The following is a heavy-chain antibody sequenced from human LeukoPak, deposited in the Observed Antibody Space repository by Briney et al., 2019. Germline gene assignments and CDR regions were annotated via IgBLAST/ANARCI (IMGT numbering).Heavy chain of an antibody. Sequence: SETLSLTCTVSGGSISSSSYYWGWIRQPPGKGLEWIGEINQSGHTNCDPSLKSRVTMSIDTSKSQFSLKLNSVTAADTAVYFCARYVPVKTGPTKSSFDYWGQGTLVTVSS. CDR1: GGSISSSSYY. CDR2: INQSGHT. CDR3: ARYVPVKTGPTKSSFDY. D-gene: IGHD1-1*01. J-gene: IGHJ4*02. V-gene: IGHV4-39*07.